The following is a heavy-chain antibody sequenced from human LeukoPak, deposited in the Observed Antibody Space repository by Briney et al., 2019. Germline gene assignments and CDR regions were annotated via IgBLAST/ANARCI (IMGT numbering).Heavy chain of an antibody. J-gene: IGHJ6*03. V-gene: IGHV1-69*01. CDR1: GGTFSSYA. CDR3: ARPLENKVTTGYYYYYMDV. Sequence: SVKVSCKASGGTFSSYAISWVRQAPGQGLEWMGGIIPIFGTANYAQKFQGRVTITADESTSTAYMELSSLRSEDTAVYYCARPLENKVTTGYYYYYMDVWGKGTTVTVSS. CDR2: IIPIFGTA. D-gene: IGHD4-11*01.